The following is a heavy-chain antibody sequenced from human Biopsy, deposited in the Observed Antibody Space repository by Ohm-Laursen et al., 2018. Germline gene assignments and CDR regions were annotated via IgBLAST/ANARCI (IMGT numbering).Heavy chain of an antibody. J-gene: IGHJ3*02. Sequence: GSLRLSCSAAGSTFSTYAMNWVRQAPGQGLEWISYTSSTSSATYYADSVKGRFTVSRDNAKNSLFLQMNSLRAEDTAVYYCARRAIWGQGTTVTVSS. CDR1: GSTFSTYA. V-gene: IGHV3-48*01. CDR3: ARRAI. CDR2: TSSTSSAT.